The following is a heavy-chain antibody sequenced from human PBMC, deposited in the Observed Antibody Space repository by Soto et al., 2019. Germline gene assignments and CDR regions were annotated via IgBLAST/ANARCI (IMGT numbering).Heavy chain of an antibody. Sequence: SDTLSLSCTVSGGSISSGDYYWSWIRQPPGKGLEWIGYIYYSGSTYYNPSLKSRVTISVDTSKNQFSLKLSSVTAADTAVYYCARGVGSGYEEGWFDPWGQGTLVTVSS. CDR2: IYYSGST. D-gene: IGHD5-12*01. CDR3: ARGVGSGYEEGWFDP. V-gene: IGHV4-30-4*02. CDR1: GGSISSGDYY. J-gene: IGHJ5*02.